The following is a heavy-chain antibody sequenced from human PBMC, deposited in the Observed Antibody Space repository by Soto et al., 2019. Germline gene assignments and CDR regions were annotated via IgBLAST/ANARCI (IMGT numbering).Heavy chain of an antibody. D-gene: IGHD2-8*01. CDR1: VGSISSGGYS. Sequence: TLSLTCAVSVGSISSGGYSWSWIRQPPGKGLEWIGYTYHSGSTYYNPSLKSRVTISVDRSKNQFSLKLSSVTAADTAVYYCARGTKYYFDYWGQGTLVTVSS. V-gene: IGHV4-30-2*01. J-gene: IGHJ4*02. CDR3: ARGTKYYFDY. CDR2: TYHSGST.